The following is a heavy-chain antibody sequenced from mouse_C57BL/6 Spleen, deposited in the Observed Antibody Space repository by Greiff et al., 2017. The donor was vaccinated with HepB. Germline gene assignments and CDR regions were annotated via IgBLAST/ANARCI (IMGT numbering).Heavy chain of an antibody. V-gene: IGHV1-52*01. CDR1: GYTFTSYW. D-gene: IGHD1-1*01. CDR2: IDPSDSET. Sequence: QVQLKQPGAELVRPGSSVKLSCKASGYTFTSYWMHWVKQRPIQGLEWIGNIDPSDSETHYNQKFKDKATLTVDKSSSTAYMQLSSLTSEDTAVYYCARSDYYGSSYGFAYWGQGTLVTVSA. CDR3: ARSDYYGSSYGFAY. J-gene: IGHJ3*01.